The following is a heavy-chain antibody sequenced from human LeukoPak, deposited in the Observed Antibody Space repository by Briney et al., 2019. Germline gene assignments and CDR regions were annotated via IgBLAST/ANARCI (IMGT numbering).Heavy chain of an antibody. Sequence: SETLSLTCAVSGGSISTRYYYWGSIRQPPGKGLEWIGTIHDSGNTYYSPSLKSQVTISVAMSNNQFSLKLSSVTARDWACFYCAGLYSYGSGSFPNYWGQGILVTVST. CDR3: AGLYSYGSGSFPNY. J-gene: IGHJ4*02. CDR2: IHDSGNT. CDR1: GGSISTRYYY. D-gene: IGHD3-10*01. V-gene: IGHV4-39*01.